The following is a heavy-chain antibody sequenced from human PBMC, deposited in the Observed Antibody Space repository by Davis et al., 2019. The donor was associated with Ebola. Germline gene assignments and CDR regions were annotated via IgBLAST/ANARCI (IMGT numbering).Heavy chain of an antibody. CDR1: GFTFSDDY. CDR3: ARDRPHYYGSGKDGMDV. D-gene: IGHD3-10*01. CDR2: ISSSGSTI. Sequence: SLKISRAAAGFTFSDDYMSWIRPAPGKGLEWVSYISSSGSTIYYADSVKGRFTISRDNAKNSLYLQMNSLRAEDTAVYYCARDRPHYYGSGKDGMDVWGQGTTVTVSS. J-gene: IGHJ6*02. V-gene: IGHV3-11*01.